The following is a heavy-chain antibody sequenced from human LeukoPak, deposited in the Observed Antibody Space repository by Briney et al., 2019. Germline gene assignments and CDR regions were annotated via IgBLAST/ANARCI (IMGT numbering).Heavy chain of an antibody. J-gene: IGHJ4*02. CDR2: ISAYNGNT. CDR3: ARPRESVVPAAPLDY. CDR1: GYTFTSYG. Sequence: ASVKVSCKASGYTFTSYGISWVRQAPGQGLEWMGWISAYNGNTNYAQKLQGRVTMTTDTSTSTAYMELRSLRSDDTAVYYCARPRESVVPAAPLDYWGQGTLVTVSS. V-gene: IGHV1-18*01. D-gene: IGHD2-2*01.